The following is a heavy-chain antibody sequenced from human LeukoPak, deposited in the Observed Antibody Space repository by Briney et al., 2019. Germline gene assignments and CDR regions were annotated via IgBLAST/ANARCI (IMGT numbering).Heavy chain of an antibody. Sequence: GSLRLSCAASGFTFSSYWMHWVRQAPGKGLVWVSRVNSDGTTTNYADSVKGRFTISRDNAKNTLYLQMNSLRAEDTAVYYCVRKYYGSGSVGAFDIWGQGTMVTVSS. CDR3: VRKYYGSGSVGAFDI. CDR1: GFTFSSYW. CDR2: VNSDGTTT. J-gene: IGHJ3*02. V-gene: IGHV3-74*01. D-gene: IGHD3-10*01.